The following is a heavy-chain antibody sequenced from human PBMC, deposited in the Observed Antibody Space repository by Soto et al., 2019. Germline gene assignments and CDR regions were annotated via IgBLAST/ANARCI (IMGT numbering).Heavy chain of an antibody. D-gene: IGHD5-12*01. CDR1: GFTFSSYA. V-gene: IGHV3-23*01. CDR3: AKHQVAPDAFDI. CDR2: ISGSGGST. J-gene: IGHJ3*02. Sequence: GGSLRLSCAASGFTFSSYAMSWVRQAPGKGLEWVSVISGSGGSTYYADSVKGRFTISRDNSKNTLYLQMNSLRAEDTAVYYCAKHQVAPDAFDIWGQGTTVTVSS.